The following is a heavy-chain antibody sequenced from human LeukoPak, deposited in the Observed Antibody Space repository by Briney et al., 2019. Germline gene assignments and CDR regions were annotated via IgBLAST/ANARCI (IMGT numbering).Heavy chain of an antibody. D-gene: IGHD3-22*01. V-gene: IGHV3-21*01. CDR3: AREDSSGYYYVGY. J-gene: IGHJ4*02. Sequence: GGSLRLSCAASGFTFSSYSMNWVRQTPGMGLEWVSSISSSSSYIYYADSVKGRFTISRDNAKNSLYLQMNSLRAEDTAVYYCAREDSSGYYYVGYWGQGTLVTVSS. CDR2: ISSSSSYI. CDR1: GFTFSSYS.